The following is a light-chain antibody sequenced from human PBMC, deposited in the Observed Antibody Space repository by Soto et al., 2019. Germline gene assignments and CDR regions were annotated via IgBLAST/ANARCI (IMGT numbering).Light chain of an antibody. J-gene: IGKJ2*01. CDR1: QSITSY. V-gene: IGKV1-39*01. CDR2: AAS. CDR3: RQTYSIPYT. Sequence: DIQMTQSPSSLSASVGDRVTITCRASQSITSYLNWYQQKPGKAPKLLIYAASSLQSGVPSRFSGSASGTDFTLTISSLQPEDIATYYCRQTYSIPYTFGQGTKLEIK.